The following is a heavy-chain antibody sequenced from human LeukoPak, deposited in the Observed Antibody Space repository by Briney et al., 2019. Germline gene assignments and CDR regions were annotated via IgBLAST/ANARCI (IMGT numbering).Heavy chain of an antibody. D-gene: IGHD5-24*01. J-gene: IGHJ4*02. CDR3: ARDERDGYSLRY. V-gene: IGHV1-69*04. Sequence: ASVKVSCKASGGTFSSYAISWVRRAPGQGLEWMGRIIPILGIANYAQKFQGKVTITADKSTSTAYMELSSLRSADTAVYYCARDERDGYSLRYWGQGTLVTVSS. CDR2: IIPILGIA. CDR1: GGTFSSYA.